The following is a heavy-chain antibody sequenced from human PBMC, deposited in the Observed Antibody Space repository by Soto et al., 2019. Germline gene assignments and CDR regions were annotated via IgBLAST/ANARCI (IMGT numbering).Heavy chain of an antibody. D-gene: IGHD2-2*01. CDR1: GGTFSSYA. J-gene: IGHJ6*02. Sequence: SVKVSCKASGGTFSSYAISWVAQASGQGLEWMGGMIPIFGTAHYAQKFQGRVTITADEYTSTAYMEMSSLRSEDTAVYYCASYCSSTSCYLTDVWAQGTTVTVSS. CDR3: ASYCSSTSCYLTDV. CDR2: MIPIFGTA. V-gene: IGHV1-69*13.